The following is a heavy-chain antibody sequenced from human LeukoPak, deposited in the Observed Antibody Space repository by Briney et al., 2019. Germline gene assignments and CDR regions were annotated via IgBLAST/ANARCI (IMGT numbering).Heavy chain of an antibody. CDR3: ARLRRGSRGPVAIDY. Sequence: SETLSLTCAVYGGSFSGYYWSWIRQPPGKGLEWIGEINHSGSTNYNPSLKSRVTISVDTSKNQFSLKLSSVTAADTAVYYCARLRRGSRGPVAIDYWGQGTLVTVSS. CDR2: INHSGST. D-gene: IGHD5-12*01. J-gene: IGHJ4*02. V-gene: IGHV4-34*01. CDR1: GGSFSGYY.